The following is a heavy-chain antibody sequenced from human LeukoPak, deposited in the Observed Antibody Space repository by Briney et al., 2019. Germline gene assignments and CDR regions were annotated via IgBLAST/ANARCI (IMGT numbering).Heavy chain of an antibody. J-gene: IGHJ4*02. CDR2: IRSKAYGGTT. CDR3: TRDPGGDSSGYYPFDY. D-gene: IGHD3-22*01. Sequence: GGSLRLSCTASGFTFGDYAISWFRQAPGKGLEWVGFIRSKAYGGTTEYAASVKGRFTISRDDSKSIAYLQMNSLKTEDTAVYYCTRDPGGDSSGYYPFDYWGQGILVTVSS. CDR1: GFTFGDYA. V-gene: IGHV3-49*03.